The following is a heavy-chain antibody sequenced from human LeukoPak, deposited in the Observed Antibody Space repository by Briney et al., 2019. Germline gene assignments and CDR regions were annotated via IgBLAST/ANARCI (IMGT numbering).Heavy chain of an antibody. Sequence: PSETLSLTCTVSGGSISSSSYYWGWIRQPPGKGLEWIGSIYYSGSTYYNPSLKSRVTISVDTSKNQFSLKLNSVTAADTAVYYCVRLQGVRGAYYHHSYYYYGMDVWGQGTTVAVSS. CDR3: VRLQGVRGAYYHHSYYYYGMDV. V-gene: IGHV4-39*01. D-gene: IGHD3-10*01. CDR1: GGSISSSSYY. J-gene: IGHJ6*02. CDR2: IYYSGST.